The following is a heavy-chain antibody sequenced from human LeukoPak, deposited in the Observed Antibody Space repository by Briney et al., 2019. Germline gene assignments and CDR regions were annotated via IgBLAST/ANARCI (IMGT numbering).Heavy chain of an antibody. D-gene: IGHD3-10*01. Sequence: PGGSLRLSCAASGFTFSSYAMHWVRQAPGKGLEWVAVIWNDATNKYYADSVKGRFTISKDNSRNTLNLQMDSLRAEDTAVYYCARWGSGGLTLDYWDQGTLVTVSS. CDR1: GFTFSSYA. J-gene: IGHJ4*02. V-gene: IGHV3-33*08. CDR3: ARWGSGGLTLDY. CDR2: IWNDATNK.